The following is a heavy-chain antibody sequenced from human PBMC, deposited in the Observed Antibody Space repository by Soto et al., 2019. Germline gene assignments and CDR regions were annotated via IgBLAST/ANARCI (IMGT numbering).Heavy chain of an antibody. Sequence: PGGSLRRSCAASGFTFSSYGMHWVRQAPGKGLEWVAVIWYDGSNKYYADSVKGRFTISRDNSKNTLYLQMNSLRAEDTAVYYCAREGRTVVPAATQYNWFDPWGQGTLVTVSS. V-gene: IGHV3-33*01. CDR3: AREGRTVVPAATQYNWFDP. J-gene: IGHJ5*02. CDR2: IWYDGSNK. D-gene: IGHD2-2*01. CDR1: GFTFSSYG.